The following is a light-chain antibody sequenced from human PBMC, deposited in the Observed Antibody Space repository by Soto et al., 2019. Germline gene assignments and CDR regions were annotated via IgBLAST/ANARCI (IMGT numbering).Light chain of an antibody. CDR2: DAS. CDR3: EQYNNWFSIT. V-gene: IGKV3-20*01. J-gene: IGKJ5*01. Sequence: EIVLTQSPGTLSLSPGDRATLSCRASQSYGSSFLAWYQQKPGQAPRLLIFDASTRATGIPDRFTGSGSGTDFTLTISRLEPEDFAVYYCEQYNNWFSITFGQGTRLEIK. CDR1: QSYGSSF.